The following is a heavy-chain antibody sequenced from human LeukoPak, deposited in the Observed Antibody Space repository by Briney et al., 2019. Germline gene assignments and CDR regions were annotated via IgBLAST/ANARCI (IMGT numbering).Heavy chain of an antibody. CDR1: GYTFTGYY. V-gene: IGHV1-2*02. Sequence: GASVKVSCKASGYTFTGYYMHWVRQAPGQGLEWMGWINPNSGGTNYAQKFQGRVTMTRVTTISTAYMDQSRLRSNDTAAYYCARGGDCYSSENDAFDIWGQGTMVTVSS. D-gene: IGHD2-21*02. CDR3: ARGGDCYSSENDAFDI. CDR2: INPNSGGT. J-gene: IGHJ3*02.